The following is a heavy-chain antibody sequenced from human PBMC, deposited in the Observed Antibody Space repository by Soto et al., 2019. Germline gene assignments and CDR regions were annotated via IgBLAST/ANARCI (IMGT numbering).Heavy chain of an antibody. D-gene: IGHD3-3*01. J-gene: IGHJ5*02. CDR2: INHSGST. CDR1: GGSFSGYY. Sequence: XETLSLTSAVYGGSFSGYYWSWIRQPPGKGLEWIGEINHSGSTNYNPSLKSRVTISVDTSKNQFSLKLSSVTAADTAVYYCARGRPESMIVTTFGVVIFPGGFDPWGQGTLVTVSS. CDR3: ARGRPESMIVTTFGVVIFPGGFDP. V-gene: IGHV4-34*01.